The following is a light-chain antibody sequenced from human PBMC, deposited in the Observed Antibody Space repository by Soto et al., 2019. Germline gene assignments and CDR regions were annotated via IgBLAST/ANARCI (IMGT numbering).Light chain of an antibody. V-gene: IGKV3-15*01. CDR3: QQYHNWPPQYT. Sequence: EIVMTQSPASLSVSPGDGATLSCRASQTVASNVAWYQQKPGQGPRLLIHGASTRAAGVPARFSGSGAGTDVTLTLSSLQSEDLAVYYGQQYHNWPPQYTFGQGT. CDR2: GAS. J-gene: IGKJ2*01. CDR1: QTVASN.